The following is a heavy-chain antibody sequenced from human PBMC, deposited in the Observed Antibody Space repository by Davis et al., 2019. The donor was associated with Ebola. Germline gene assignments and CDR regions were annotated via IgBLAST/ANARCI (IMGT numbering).Heavy chain of an antibody. CDR2: ISAYNGNT. J-gene: IGHJ4*02. V-gene: IGHV1-18*01. Sequence: APSVKVSFKASGYTFTSYAMHLVRQALGQGLEWMGWISAYNGNTNYAQKLQGRVTMTEDTSTDTAYMELSSLRSEDTAVYYCATDSMTTVTFVYWGQGTLVTVSS. D-gene: IGHD4-17*01. CDR3: ATDSMTTVTFVY. CDR1: GYTFTSYA.